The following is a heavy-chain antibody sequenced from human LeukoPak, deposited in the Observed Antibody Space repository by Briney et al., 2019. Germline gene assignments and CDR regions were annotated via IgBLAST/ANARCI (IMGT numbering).Heavy chain of an antibody. CDR3: ARARSGDFWSGYYNWFDP. CDR2: ISYDGSNK. J-gene: IGHJ5*02. D-gene: IGHD3-3*01. CDR1: GFTFSSYA. Sequence: PGGSLRLSCAASGFTFSSYAMHWVRQAPGKGLEWVAVISYDGSNKYYADSVKGRFTISRDNSKNTLYLQMNSLRAEDTAVYYCARARSGDFWSGYYNWFDPWGQGTLVTVSS. V-gene: IGHV3-30-3*01.